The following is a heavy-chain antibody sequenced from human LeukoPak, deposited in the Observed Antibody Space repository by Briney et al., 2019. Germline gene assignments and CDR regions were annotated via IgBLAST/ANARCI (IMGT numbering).Heavy chain of an antibody. CDR2: INHNGNVN. CDR3: ARGGGLDV. Sequence: GGSLRLSCAASGFTFSSYWMNWARQAPGKGLEWVASINHNGNVNYYVDSVKGRFTISRDNARNSLYLQMSNLRAEDTAVYFCARGGGLDVWGQGATVTVSS. CDR1: GFTFSSYW. J-gene: IGHJ6*02. V-gene: IGHV3-7*03. D-gene: IGHD3-16*01.